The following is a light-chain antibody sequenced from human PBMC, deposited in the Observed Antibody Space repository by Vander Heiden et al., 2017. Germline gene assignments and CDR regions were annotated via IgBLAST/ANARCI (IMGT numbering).Light chain of an antibody. CDR2: GAS. Sequence: TVLTQSPGTLSLSPGERASLSCRASQSVSSTYLAWYQQKPGQAPRLLIYGASSRATGIPDRFSGSGSGTDFTLTISRLEPEDFAVYYCQQYCSSLFTFGHGTKLDIK. V-gene: IGKV3-20*01. J-gene: IGKJ3*01. CDR1: QSVSSTY. CDR3: QQYCSSLFT.